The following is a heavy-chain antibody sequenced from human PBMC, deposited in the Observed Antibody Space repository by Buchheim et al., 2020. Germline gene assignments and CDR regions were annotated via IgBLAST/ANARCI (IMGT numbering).Heavy chain of an antibody. CDR2: ISSSGSTI. CDR1: GFTFSSYE. D-gene: IGHD3-10*01. Sequence: EVQLVESGGGLVQPGGSLRLSCAASGFTFSSYEMNWVRQAPGKGLEWVSYISSSGSTIYYADSVKGRFTISSDNAKNSLYLPMNRLRAEDTAVYYCARSPQHYYGFVGYWGQGTL. V-gene: IGHV3-48*03. J-gene: IGHJ4*02. CDR3: ARSPQHYYGFVGY.